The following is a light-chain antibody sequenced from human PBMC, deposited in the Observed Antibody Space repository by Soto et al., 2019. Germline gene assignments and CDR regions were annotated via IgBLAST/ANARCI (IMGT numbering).Light chain of an antibody. J-gene: IGLJ2*01. CDR1: SSNIGNNY. CDR2: DNN. V-gene: IGLV1-51*01. Sequence: QSVLTQPPSVSAAPGQKVTISCSGSSSNIGNNYVSWYQQLPGTAPNLLIYDNNKRPSGIPDRCSGSKSGTSATLGITGLQTGDDADYYCGTWDSSLSVVFGGGTKVTVL. CDR3: GTWDSSLSVV.